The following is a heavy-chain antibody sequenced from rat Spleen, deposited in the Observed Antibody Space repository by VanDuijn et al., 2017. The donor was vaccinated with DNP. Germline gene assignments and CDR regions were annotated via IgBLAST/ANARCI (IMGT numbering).Heavy chain of an antibody. J-gene: IGHJ2*01. CDR1: GYSITSHY. CDR2: INYSART. V-gene: IGHV3-1*01. Sequence: EVQLQESGPGLVKPSQSLSLTCSVTGYSITSHYWGWVRQFPGNKMEWIGHINYSARTTYNPSLKSRISITRDTSKNQFFLQLNSVTTEDTATYYCARWSDYFDYWGQGVMVTVSS. CDR3: ARWSDYFDY.